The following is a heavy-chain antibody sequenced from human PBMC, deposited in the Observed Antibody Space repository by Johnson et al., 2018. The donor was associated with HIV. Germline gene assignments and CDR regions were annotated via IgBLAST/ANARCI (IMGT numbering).Heavy chain of an antibody. CDR2: IKEDGSEK. CDR3: AKGFGASSGAFDI. Sequence: VQLVESGGGLVQPGGSLRLSCAASGFTFSSYWMSWVRQAPGKVLEWVAKIKEDGSEKYYVDSVKGRFTISRDNSKNTLYLQMNSLRAEDTAVYYCAKGFGASSGAFDIWGQGTMVTVSS. D-gene: IGHD1-26*01. V-gene: IGHV3-7*01. J-gene: IGHJ3*02. CDR1: GFTFSSYW.